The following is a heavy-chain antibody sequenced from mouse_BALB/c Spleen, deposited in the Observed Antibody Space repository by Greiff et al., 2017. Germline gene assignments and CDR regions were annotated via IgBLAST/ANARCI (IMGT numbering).Heavy chain of an antibody. CDR3: ARSRYYYGSSRGDYYAMDY. Sequence: EVQLQQSGPELVKPGASVKIPCKASGYTFTDYNMDWVKQSHGKSLEWIGDINPNNGGTIYNQKFKGKATLTVDKSSSTAYMELRSLTSEDTAVYYCARSRYYYGSSRGDYYAMDYWGQGTSVTVSS. CDR2: INPNNGGT. J-gene: IGHJ4*01. CDR1: GYTFTDYN. D-gene: IGHD1-1*01. V-gene: IGHV1-18*01.